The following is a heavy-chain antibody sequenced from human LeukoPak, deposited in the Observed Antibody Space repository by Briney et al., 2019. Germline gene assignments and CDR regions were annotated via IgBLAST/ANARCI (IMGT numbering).Heavy chain of an antibody. J-gene: IGHJ5*02. CDR1: GYTFTGYY. CDR2: INPNSGGT. CDR3: AREPEDGTVTTNCFDP. Sequence: ASVKVSCKASGYTFTGYYMHWVRQAPGQGLEWMGWINPNSGGTNYAQKYQGRVSMTRDASLSTAYLELSRLRSDGAAVYYLAREPEDGTVTTNCFDPWGQGTLVTVSS. V-gene: IGHV1-2*02. D-gene: IGHD4-17*01.